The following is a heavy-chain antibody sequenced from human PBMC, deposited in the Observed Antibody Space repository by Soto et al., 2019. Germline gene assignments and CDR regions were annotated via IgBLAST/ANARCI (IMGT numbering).Heavy chain of an antibody. CDR3: ARLVGDSSTSNLFDP. J-gene: IGHJ5*02. CDR1: GGSISSYY. D-gene: IGHD4-17*01. CDR2: IYCSGST. Sequence: PSETLSLTCTVSGGSISSYYWSWIRQPPGKGLEWIGYIYCSGSTNYNPSLKSRVTISVDTSKNQFSLKLSSVTAADTAVYYCARLVGDSSTSNLFDPWGQGSLVTVSS. V-gene: IGHV4-59*01.